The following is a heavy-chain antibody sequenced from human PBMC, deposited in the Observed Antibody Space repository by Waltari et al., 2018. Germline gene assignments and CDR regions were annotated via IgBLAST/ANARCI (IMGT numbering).Heavy chain of an antibody. CDR1: EFTFRSYA. D-gene: IGHD3-22*01. Sequence: QVQLVESGGGVVQPGRSLRISWAAPEFTFRSYAMHWVRQAPGKGLEWVAVISYNERNIYYVDSVKGRFIISRDNSRKMLYLQMNSLRTEDTAVYYCARDYCDRTNCHGMDVWGQGTTVTVSS. CDR2: ISYNERNI. CDR3: ARDYCDRTNCHGMDV. J-gene: IGHJ6*02. V-gene: IGHV3-30*04.